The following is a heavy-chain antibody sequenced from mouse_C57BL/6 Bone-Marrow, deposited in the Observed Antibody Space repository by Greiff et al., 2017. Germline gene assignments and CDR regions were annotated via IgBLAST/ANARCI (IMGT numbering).Heavy chain of an antibody. D-gene: IGHD2-5*01. V-gene: IGHV5-6*01. Sequence: EVQGVESGGDLVKPGGSLKLSCVASGFTFSSYGMSWVRQTPDKRLEWVATISSGGSYTYYPDSVKGRFPISRDNAKNTLYLQMSSLKSEDTAMYYCARRGYSNSMDYWGQGTSVTVSS. CDR3: ARRGYSNSMDY. CDR2: ISSGGSYT. CDR1: GFTFSSYG. J-gene: IGHJ4*01.